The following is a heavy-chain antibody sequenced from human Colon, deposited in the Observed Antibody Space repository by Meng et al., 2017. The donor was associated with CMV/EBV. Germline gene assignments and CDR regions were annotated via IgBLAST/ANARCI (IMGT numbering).Heavy chain of an antibody. V-gene: IGHV2-5*02. J-gene: IGHJ4*02. CDR3: VHRSYSGQDDY. CDR2: IYWDDDT. D-gene: IGHD5-12*01. CDR1: GFSFPHCKAG. Sequence: QITLTESRRTLVKPTSILTLNCTFSGFSFPHCKAGVGWIRHPPGKALEWLALIYWDDDTRYSPSLKTRLTITRDTSKNQVILTMTNMDPADTATYHCVHRSYSGQDDYWGQGALVTVSS.